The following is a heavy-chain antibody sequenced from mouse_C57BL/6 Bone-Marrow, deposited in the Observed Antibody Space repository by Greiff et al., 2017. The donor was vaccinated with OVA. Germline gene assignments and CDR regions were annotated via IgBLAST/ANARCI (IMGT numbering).Heavy chain of an antibody. CDR1: GFNIKDDY. Sequence: DVQLQESGAELVRPGASVKLSCTASGFNIKDDYMHWVKQRPEQGLEWIGWIDPENGDTEYASKFQGKATITADTSSNTAYLQLSSLTSEDTAVYYCTTLTGTGRAWFAYWGQGTLVTVSA. V-gene: IGHV14-4*01. CDR2: IDPENGDT. CDR3: TTLTGTGRAWFAY. J-gene: IGHJ3*01. D-gene: IGHD4-1*01.